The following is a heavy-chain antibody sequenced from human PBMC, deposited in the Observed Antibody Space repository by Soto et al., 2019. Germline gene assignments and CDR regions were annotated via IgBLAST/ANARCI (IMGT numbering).Heavy chain of an antibody. CDR2: IIPVFGTL. CDR1: GGTVSSYA. CDR3: ARRYCSGADCLPVFGGYYFDH. Sequence: QVQRVQSGAEVKKPVSSVKFSCKASGGTVSSYAISWVRQEHGQGLEWMGGIIPVFGTLKYAQKFQGRVTISVDASTNTGYMSLSSLRAEDAAVYYCARRYCSGADCLPVFGGYYFDHGGQGTVFAASS. V-gene: IGHV1-69*12. J-gene: IGHJ4*02. D-gene: IGHD2-15*01.